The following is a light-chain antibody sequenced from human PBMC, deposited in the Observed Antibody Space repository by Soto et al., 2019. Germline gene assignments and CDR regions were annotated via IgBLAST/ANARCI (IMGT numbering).Light chain of an antibody. CDR2: RNN. J-gene: IGLJ2*01. CDR1: NSNIGSKY. Sequence: QSVLTQPPSASGTPGQRVTISCSGSNSNIGSKYVYWYQQLPGTAPKLLLYRNNQRPSGVPDRFSGSKSGTSASLAISGLLSEDEADYYCAAWDNSLVGGPAFGGGTKLTVL. V-gene: IGLV1-47*01. CDR3: AAWDNSLVGGPA.